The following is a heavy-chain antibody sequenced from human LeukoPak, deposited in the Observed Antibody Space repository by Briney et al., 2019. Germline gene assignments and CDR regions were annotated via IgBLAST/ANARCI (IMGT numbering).Heavy chain of an antibody. Sequence: SETLSLTCTVSGGSIRSSNYYWGWVRQPPGKGLEWIGTIYYSGSTYYNPSLKSRVTISVDTYKNQFSLKLTSMTAADTAVYYCAREGRDSYDSSGYSPDYWGQGALVTVSS. CDR1: GGSIRSSNYY. J-gene: IGHJ4*02. V-gene: IGHV4-39*07. D-gene: IGHD3-22*01. CDR2: IYYSGST. CDR3: AREGRDSYDSSGYSPDY.